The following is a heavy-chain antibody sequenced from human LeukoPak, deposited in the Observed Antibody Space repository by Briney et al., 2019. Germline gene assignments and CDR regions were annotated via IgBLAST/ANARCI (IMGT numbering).Heavy chain of an antibody. CDR3: ARTAYYPNDY. CDR2: INHSGST. Sequence: KPSETLSLTCAVYGGSFSGYYWSWIRQPPGKGLEWIGEINHSGSTNYNPSLKSRVTISVDTSENQFSLKLSSVTAADTAVYYCARTAYYPNDYWGQGTLVTVSS. D-gene: IGHD2-21*01. V-gene: IGHV4-34*01. CDR1: GGSFSGYY. J-gene: IGHJ4*02.